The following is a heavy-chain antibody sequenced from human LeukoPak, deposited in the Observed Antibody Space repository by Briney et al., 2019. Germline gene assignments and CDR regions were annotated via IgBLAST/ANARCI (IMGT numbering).Heavy chain of an antibody. Sequence: GGSLRLSCAASGFTFSTYWMSWVRQAPGKGLEWVANIKQDGSEKYYVDSVKGRFTISRDNAKNSLYLQMNSLRAEDTAVYYCARGLGKDAFDIWGQGTMVTVSS. CDR3: ARGLGKDAFDI. CDR2: IKQDGSEK. CDR1: GFTFSTYW. V-gene: IGHV3-7*01. J-gene: IGHJ3*02. D-gene: IGHD7-27*01.